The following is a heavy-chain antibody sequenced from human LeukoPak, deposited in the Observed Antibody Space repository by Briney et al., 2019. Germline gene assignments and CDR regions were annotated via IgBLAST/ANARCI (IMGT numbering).Heavy chain of an antibody. J-gene: IGHJ6*02. CDR1: GFTFSSYA. V-gene: IGHV3-30-3*01. CDR3: AREEYSSGWYGSRYYYYGMDV. D-gene: IGHD6-19*01. Sequence: GGSLRLSCAASGFTFSSYAMHWVRQAPGKGLEWVAVISYDGSNKYYADSVKGRFTISRDNSKNTLYLQMNSLRAEDTAVYYCAREEYSSGWYGSRYYYYGMDVWGQGTTVTVSS. CDR2: ISYDGSNK.